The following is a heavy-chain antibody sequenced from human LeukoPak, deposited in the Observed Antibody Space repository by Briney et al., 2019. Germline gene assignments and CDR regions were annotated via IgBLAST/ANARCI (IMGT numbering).Heavy chain of an antibody. J-gene: IGHJ4*02. CDR3: ARDYGNYGEQYFDY. CDR1: GFTFSSYW. V-gene: IGHV3-7*05. D-gene: IGHD4-17*01. Sequence: QPGGSLRLSCAASGFTFSSYWMSWVRQAPGKGLEWVANIKQGGIEKHYVDSVKGRFTISRDDTKNSLYLQMDSLRAEDTAVYFCARDYGNYGEQYFDYWGQGTLVTVSS. CDR2: IKQGGIEK.